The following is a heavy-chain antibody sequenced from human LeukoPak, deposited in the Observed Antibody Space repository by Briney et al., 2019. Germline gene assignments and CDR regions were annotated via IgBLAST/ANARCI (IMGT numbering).Heavy chain of an antibody. Sequence: GGSLRLSCAASTFIFSRYAMHWVRQAPGKVLEWVAVMSYDGINKYYADSVKGRFTISRDNSKNTLYLHMNSLRAEDTAIYYCARGPAKSLFTDYWGQGTLVTVSS. V-gene: IGHV3-30-3*01. D-gene: IGHD2-21*01. CDR3: ARGPAKSLFTDY. CDR1: TFIFSRYA. J-gene: IGHJ4*02. CDR2: MSYDGINK.